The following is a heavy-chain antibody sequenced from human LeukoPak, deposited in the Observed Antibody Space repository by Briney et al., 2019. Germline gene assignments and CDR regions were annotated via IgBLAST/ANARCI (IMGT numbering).Heavy chain of an antibody. Sequence: GGSLRPSCAASGFTFDDYAMHWVRQAPGKGLEWVSGISWNSGSIGYADSVKGRFTISRDNAKNSLYLQMNSLRAEDTALYYCVKLGYSGYDFLEYYFDYWGQGTLVTVSS. V-gene: IGHV3-9*01. J-gene: IGHJ4*02. CDR3: VKLGYSGYDFLEYYFDY. D-gene: IGHD5-12*01. CDR1: GFTFDDYA. CDR2: ISWNSGSI.